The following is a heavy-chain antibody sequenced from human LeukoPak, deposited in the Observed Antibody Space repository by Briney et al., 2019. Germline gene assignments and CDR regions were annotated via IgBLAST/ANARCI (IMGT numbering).Heavy chain of an antibody. CDR2: ISFDGSNK. D-gene: IGHD3-9*01. CDR3: ARAFYDFLTGYPAYFDY. V-gene: IGHV3-30*04. Sequence: PGGSLRLSCAASGFTFSTYAIHWVRQAPGKGLEWVAVISFDGSNKYYADSVKGRFTISRDNAKNSLYLQMNSLRAEDTAVYYCARAFYDFLTGYPAYFDYWGQGTLVTVSS. CDR1: GFTFSTYA. J-gene: IGHJ4*02.